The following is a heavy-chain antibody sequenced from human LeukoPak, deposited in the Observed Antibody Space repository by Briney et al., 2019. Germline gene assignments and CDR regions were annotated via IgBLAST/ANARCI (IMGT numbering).Heavy chain of an antibody. V-gene: IGHV1-46*01. Sequence: GASVKVSCKAPGYTFTSYYMHWVRQAPGQGLEWMGIINPSGGSTSYAQKFQGRVTMTRDTSTSTVYMELSSLRSEDTAVYYCAREVWMGGYSTNASGGIDGMDVWGQGTTVTVSS. J-gene: IGHJ6*02. CDR3: AREVWMGGYSTNASGGIDGMDV. D-gene: IGHD5-18*01. CDR1: GYTFTSYY. CDR2: INPSGGST.